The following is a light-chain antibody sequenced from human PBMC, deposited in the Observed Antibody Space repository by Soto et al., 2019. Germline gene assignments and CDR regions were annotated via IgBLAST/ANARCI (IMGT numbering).Light chain of an antibody. CDR3: LLSYSGPYV. Sequence: QPVVAEEASRAVPGGGRITLTCGSSTGAVTNGHYPYWFQQKPGQAPRTLIYDTTNRHSWTPARFSGSLLGGKAALTLSGAQPEDEAEYYCLLSYSGPYVFGTGTKATVL. V-gene: IGLV7-46*01. CDR2: DTT. CDR1: TGAVTNGHY. J-gene: IGLJ1*01.